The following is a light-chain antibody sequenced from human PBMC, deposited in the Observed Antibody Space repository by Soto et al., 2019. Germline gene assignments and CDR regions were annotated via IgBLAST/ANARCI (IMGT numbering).Light chain of an antibody. Sequence: EIVMTQSPATLSVSPGERATLSCRASQSVSSNLAWYQEKPGQAPRLLIYGASTRAAGIPARFSGSGSGTEFTLTISSLRSEVFAVYYCQQYNNCPLTFGGGTKVEIK. CDR1: QSVSSN. V-gene: IGKV3-15*01. CDR2: GAS. J-gene: IGKJ4*01. CDR3: QQYNNCPLT.